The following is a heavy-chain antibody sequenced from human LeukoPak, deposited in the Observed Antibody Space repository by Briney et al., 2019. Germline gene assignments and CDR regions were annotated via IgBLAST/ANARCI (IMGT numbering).Heavy chain of an antibody. CDR3: AKGHYYGSGSLDY. Sequence: GGSLRLSCAASGFTFSSYAMSWVRQAPGKGLEWVSAISGSGGSTYYADSVKGRFTISRDNSKSTLHLQMNSLRAEDTAVYCCAKGHYYGSGSLDYWGQGTLVTVSS. V-gene: IGHV3-23*01. CDR1: GFTFSSYA. CDR2: ISGSGGST. J-gene: IGHJ4*02. D-gene: IGHD3-10*01.